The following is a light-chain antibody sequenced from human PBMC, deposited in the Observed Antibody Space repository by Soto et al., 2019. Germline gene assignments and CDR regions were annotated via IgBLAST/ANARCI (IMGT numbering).Light chain of an antibody. CDR1: QTISVS. V-gene: IGKV1-5*01. CDR3: QQYDKYST. Sequence: IQMTQSPSTLSASVGDTVTITCRASQTISVSLAWYRQKPGKAPNLLIYDASTLQEGVPSRFSGSGSGTEFTLTVTRLQPDDLATYFGQQYDKYSTFGHGTKVDVK. CDR2: DAS. J-gene: IGKJ1*01.